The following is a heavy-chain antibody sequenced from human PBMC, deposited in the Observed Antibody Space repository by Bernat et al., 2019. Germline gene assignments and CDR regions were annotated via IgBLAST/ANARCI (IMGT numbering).Heavy chain of an antibody. CDR1: GGSISSYY. Sequence: QVQLQESGPGLVKPSETLSLTCTVSGGSISSYYWSWIRQPPGKGLEWLGYIYYSGSTNYNPSLKSRVTISVDTSKNQFSLKLSSVTAADTAVYYCAREGGCHCGFWYFDLWGRGTLVTVSS. V-gene: IGHV4-59*01. CDR3: AREGGCHCGFWYFDL. J-gene: IGHJ2*01. CDR2: IYYSGST. D-gene: IGHD6-19*01.